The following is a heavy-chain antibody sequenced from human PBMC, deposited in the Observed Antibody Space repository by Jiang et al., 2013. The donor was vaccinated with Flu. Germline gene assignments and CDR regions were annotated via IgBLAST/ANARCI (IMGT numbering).Heavy chain of an antibody. CDR2: IFYNGDT. CDR1: GGSISSGDSY. V-gene: IGHV4-30-4*01. Sequence: GPGLVKPSQTLSLTCTVSGGSISSGDSYWSWVRQPPGKGLEWIGYIFYNGDTYYNPSLESRVTISVDTSKSQYSLKLNSVTAADTAVYFCATYSGTYGFDYWGQGALVTVSS. CDR3: ATYSGTYGFDY. D-gene: IGHD1-26*01. J-gene: IGHJ4*02.